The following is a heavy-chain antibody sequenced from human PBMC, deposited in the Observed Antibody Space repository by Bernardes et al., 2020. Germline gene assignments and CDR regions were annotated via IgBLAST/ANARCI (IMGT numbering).Heavy chain of an antibody. Sequence: ASVKVSCEASGYTFTGYYMHWVRQAPGQGLEWMGRINPNSGGTNYAQKFQGRVTMTRDTSISTAYMELSRLRSDDTAVYYCARDSTVVVPAAMFGAAFDPNDAFDIWGQGTMVTVSS. CDR1: GYTFTGYY. CDR3: ARDSTVVVPAAMFGAAFDPNDAFDI. J-gene: IGHJ3*02. V-gene: IGHV1-2*06. D-gene: IGHD2-2*01. CDR2: INPNSGGT.